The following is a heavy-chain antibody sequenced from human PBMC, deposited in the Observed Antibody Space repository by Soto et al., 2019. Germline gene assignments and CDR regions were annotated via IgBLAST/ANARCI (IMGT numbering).Heavy chain of an antibody. CDR2: IWYDGSNK. J-gene: IGHJ6*02. CDR1: GFTFSSYG. V-gene: IGHV3-33*01. Sequence: QVQLVESGGGVVQPGRSPRLSCAASGFTFSSYGMHWVRQAPGKGLEWVAVIWYDGSNKYYADSVKGRFTISRDNSKNTLYLQMNSLRAEDTAVYYCARDPDVRGVPPSGMDVWGQGTTVTVSS. CDR3: ARDPDVRGVPPSGMDV. D-gene: IGHD3-10*02.